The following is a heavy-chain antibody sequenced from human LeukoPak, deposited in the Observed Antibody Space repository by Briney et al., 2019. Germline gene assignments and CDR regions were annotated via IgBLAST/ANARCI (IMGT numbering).Heavy chain of an antibody. CDR1: GGSISSSNW. V-gene: IGHV4-4*02. J-gene: IGHJ4*02. CDR2: TYHSGST. Sequence: NPSETLSLTCAVSGGSISSSNWWSWVRQPPGKGLEWIGETYHSGSTNYNPSLKSRVTISVDKSKNQFSLKLSSVTAADTAVYYCARGIAARPLYYFDYWGQGTLVTVSS. D-gene: IGHD6-6*01. CDR3: ARGIAARPLYYFDY.